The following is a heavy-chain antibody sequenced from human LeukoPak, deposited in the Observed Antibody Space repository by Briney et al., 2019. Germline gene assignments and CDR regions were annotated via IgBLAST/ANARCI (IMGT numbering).Heavy chain of an antibody. CDR3: GTRAY. V-gene: IGHV3-7*01. CDR2: INQDGSEK. CDR1: GFTFKTYW. J-gene: IGHJ4*02. Sequence: PGGSQRLSCAASGFTFKTYWMIWVRRTPGKGLEWVANINQDGSEKYYVDSVKGRFTVSRDNAKNSLYLQLNSLRAEDRVVYYCGTRAYWGQGTLVTVSS.